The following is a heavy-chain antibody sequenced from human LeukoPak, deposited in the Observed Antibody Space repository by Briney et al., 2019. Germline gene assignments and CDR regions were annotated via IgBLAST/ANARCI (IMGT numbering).Heavy chain of an antibody. V-gene: IGHV4-34*01. D-gene: IGHD1-1*01. CDR2: INHSGST. J-gene: IGHJ5*02. Sequence: SETLSLTCAVYGGSFSGYYWSWIRQPPGKGLEWIGEINHSGSTNYNPSLKSRVAISVDTSKNQFSLKLSSVTAADTAVYYCARWKDNWFDPWGQGTLVTVSS. CDR3: ARWKDNWFDP. CDR1: GGSFSGYY.